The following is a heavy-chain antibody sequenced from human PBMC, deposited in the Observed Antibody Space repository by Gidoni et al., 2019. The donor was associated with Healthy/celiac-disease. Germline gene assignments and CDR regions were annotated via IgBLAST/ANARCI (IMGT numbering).Heavy chain of an antibody. D-gene: IGHD3-22*01. V-gene: IGHV3-9*01. CDR3: PKDRGYYYDSSGSLTGFDY. Sequence: EVQLVESGGGLVQPGRSLSLSCAASGFTFDDYAMHWVRQAPGKGLGWVSGISWNSGSIGYADSVKGRFTISRNNAKNSLYLQMNSLRAEDTALYYCPKDRGYYYDSSGSLTGFDYWGQGTLVTVSS. CDR1: GFTFDDYA. J-gene: IGHJ4*02. CDR2: ISWNSGSI.